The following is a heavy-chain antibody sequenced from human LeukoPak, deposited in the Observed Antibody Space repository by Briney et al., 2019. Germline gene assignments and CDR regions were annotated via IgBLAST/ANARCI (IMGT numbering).Heavy chain of an antibody. V-gene: IGHV1-2*02. D-gene: IGHD3-16*01. CDR2: INPNSGGT. J-gene: IGHJ5*02. Sequence: EASVKVSCKASGYTFTGYYMHWVRQAPGQGLEWMGWINPNSGGTNYAQKFQGRVTMARDTSISTAYMEVSRLRSDDTAVYYCARDRGSLGWFDPWGQGTLVTVSS. CDR1: GYTFTGYY. CDR3: ARDRGSLGWFDP.